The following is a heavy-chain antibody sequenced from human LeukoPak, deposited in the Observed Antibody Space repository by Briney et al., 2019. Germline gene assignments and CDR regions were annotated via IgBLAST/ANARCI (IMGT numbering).Heavy chain of an antibody. CDR2: INHSGST. D-gene: IGHD1-1*01. CDR1: GGSFSGYY. CDR3: ARDRGTWNDDGFDY. V-gene: IGHV4-34*01. J-gene: IGHJ4*02. Sequence: SETLSLTCAVYGGSFSGYYWSCIRQPPGKGLEWIGEINHSGSTNYNPSLKSRVTMSVDTSKNQFSLKLSSVTAADTAVYYCARDRGTWNDDGFDYWGQGTLVTVSS.